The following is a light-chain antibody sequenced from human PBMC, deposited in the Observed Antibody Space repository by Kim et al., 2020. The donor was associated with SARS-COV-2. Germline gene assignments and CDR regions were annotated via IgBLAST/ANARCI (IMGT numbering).Light chain of an antibody. CDR3: QQYDNPYT. CDR1: QDISNY. V-gene: IGKV1-33*01. J-gene: IGKJ2*01. CDR2: DAS. Sequence: DIQMNQSPSSLSASVGDRVTITCQASQDISNYLNWYQQKPGKAPKLLIYDASNLETGVPSRFSGSGSGTDFTFTISSLQPEDIATYYCQQYDNPYTFGQGTKLEI.